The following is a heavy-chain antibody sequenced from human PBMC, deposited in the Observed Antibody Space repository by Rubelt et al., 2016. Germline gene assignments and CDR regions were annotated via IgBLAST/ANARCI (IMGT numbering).Heavy chain of an antibody. CDR3: SRGTRYCSSTSCYHRFDY. J-gene: IGHJ4*02. Sequence: QVQLQQWGAGLLKPSETLSLTCAVYGGSFSGYYWSWIRQPPGKGLEWIGEINHSGSTNYNPSSKGGCPICVDPSNDLFSLKLSAVPAADTAVYYCSRGTRYCSSTSCYHRFDYWGQGTLVTVSS. V-gene: IGHV4-34*01. D-gene: IGHD2-2*01. CDR2: INHSGST. CDR1: GGSFSGYY.